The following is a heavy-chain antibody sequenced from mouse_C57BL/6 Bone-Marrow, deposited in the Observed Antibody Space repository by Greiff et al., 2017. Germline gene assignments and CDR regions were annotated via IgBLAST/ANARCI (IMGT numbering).Heavy chain of an antibody. CDR3: AKKGNWDWFAY. Sequence: VQLQQSGPGLVQPSQSLSITCTVSGFSLTSYGVHWVRQPPGKGLEWLGVIWSGGSTDYNAAFISRLSISKDNSKSQVFFKMNSLQADDTAIYYCAKKGNWDWFAYWGQGTLVTVSA. CDR1: GFSLTSYG. V-gene: IGHV2-4*01. J-gene: IGHJ3*01. D-gene: IGHD4-1*01. CDR2: IWSGGST.